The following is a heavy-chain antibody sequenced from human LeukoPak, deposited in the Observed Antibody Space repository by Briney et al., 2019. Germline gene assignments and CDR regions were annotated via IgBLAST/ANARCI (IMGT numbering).Heavy chain of an antibody. Sequence: PGRSLRLSCAASGFIFDHYAMHWVRQAPGKGLEWVSGISWNSGTIGYADSVKGRFTISRDNAKNSLYLQMNSLRTEDTALYYCAKGDSSSWDYYYYGLDVWGQGTTVTVSS. CDR2: ISWNSGTI. CDR3: AKGDSSSWDYYYYGLDV. V-gene: IGHV3-9*01. D-gene: IGHD6-13*01. J-gene: IGHJ6*02. CDR1: GFIFDHYA.